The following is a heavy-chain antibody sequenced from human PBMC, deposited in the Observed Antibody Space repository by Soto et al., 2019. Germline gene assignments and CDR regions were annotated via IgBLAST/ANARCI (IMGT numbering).Heavy chain of an antibody. J-gene: IGHJ6*02. D-gene: IGHD1-26*01. CDR1: GYSFTSYW. CDR3: ARHVSGSYLNGNYYYYGMDV. Sequence: PGESLKISCKGSGYSFTSYWIGWVRQMPGKGLEWMGIIYPGDSDTRYSPSFQGQVTISADKSISTAYLQWSSLKASDTAMYYCARHVSGSYLNGNYYYYGMDVWGQGTTVTVSS. V-gene: IGHV5-51*01. CDR2: IYPGDSDT.